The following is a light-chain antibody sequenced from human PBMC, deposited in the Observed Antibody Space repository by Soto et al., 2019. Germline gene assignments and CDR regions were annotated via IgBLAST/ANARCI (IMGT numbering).Light chain of an antibody. Sequence: DIPLTQSPSFLSASVGDRVTITCRASQASSSSLAWYQHNPGKAPKLLIYAASTLQNGVPSSFSGSGSGTEFTLTISSVQPEYFATYYCQHRNDSRYSFGEGTKVEIK. V-gene: IGKV1-9*01. CDR1: QASSSS. J-gene: IGKJ2*01. CDR3: QHRNDSRYS. CDR2: AAS.